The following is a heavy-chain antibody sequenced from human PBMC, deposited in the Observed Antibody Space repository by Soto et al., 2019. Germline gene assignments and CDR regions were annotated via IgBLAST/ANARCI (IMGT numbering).Heavy chain of an antibody. CDR1: GYPVTAYY. D-gene: IGHD3-3*01. J-gene: IGHJ3*02. CDR3: ARGGGVGVAGSAAFDM. CDR2: INPATGAA. Sequence: QLHLVQSGAVVKKPGASVTVSCSASGYPVTAYYMHWVRQAPGRGLEWMGGINPATGAAKYTQTFQGRVTVARDTSQGTVFMELSGLTSEDTAVFYFARGGGVGVAGSAAFDMWGQGTLVTVSS. V-gene: IGHV1-2*02.